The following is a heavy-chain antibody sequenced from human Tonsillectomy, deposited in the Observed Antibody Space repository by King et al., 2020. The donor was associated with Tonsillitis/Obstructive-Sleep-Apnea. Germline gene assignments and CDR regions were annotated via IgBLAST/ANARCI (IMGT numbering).Heavy chain of an antibody. J-gene: IGHJ3*02. CDR1: GFSLSNARMG. Sequence: TLKESGPVLVKPTETLTLTCTVYGFSLSNARMGVSWIRQPPGKALEWLAHIFSNDEKSYSTSLKSRLTISKDTSKSQVVLTMTNMDPVDTATYYCARIRLDYYDSSGYPTGAFDIWGQGTMVTVSS. D-gene: IGHD3-22*01. CDR2: IFSNDEK. CDR3: ARIRLDYYDSSGYPTGAFDI. V-gene: IGHV2-26*01.